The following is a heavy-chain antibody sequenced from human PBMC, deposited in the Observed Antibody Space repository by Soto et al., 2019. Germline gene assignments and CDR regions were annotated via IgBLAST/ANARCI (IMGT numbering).Heavy chain of an antibody. J-gene: IGHJ5*02. Sequence: SETLSLTCAVYGGAFSGYYWSWIRQAPGKGLEWIGEINHSGSTNYNPSLKSRVTISVDTSKNQFSLKLSSVTAADTAVYYCARMGPIFGVVIIQVEWFDPWGKGNLFTVSS. CDR2: INHSGST. CDR3: ARMGPIFGVVIIQVEWFDP. V-gene: IGHV4-34*01. CDR1: GGAFSGYY. D-gene: IGHD3-3*01.